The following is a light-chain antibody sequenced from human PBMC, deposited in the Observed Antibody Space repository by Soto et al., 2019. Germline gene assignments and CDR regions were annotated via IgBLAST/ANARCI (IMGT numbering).Light chain of an antibody. CDR1: QSVSSN. J-gene: IGKJ1*01. V-gene: IGKV3-15*01. CDR3: QQYNDWPPWT. Sequence: SAATLSVTTRERVTLSCRAIQSVSSNLAWYQQRPAQTPRLLIYGAFTRANGIPARFSGTGSWTELTLTISSLQSEDFALYYCQQYNDWPPWTFGQGTKVDIK. CDR2: GAF.